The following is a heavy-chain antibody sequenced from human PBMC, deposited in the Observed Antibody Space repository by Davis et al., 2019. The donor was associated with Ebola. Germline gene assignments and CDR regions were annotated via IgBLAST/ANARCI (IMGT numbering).Heavy chain of an antibody. J-gene: IGHJ4*02. CDR3: TKGDRDYSSSPFDY. CDR2: ISSSGTVT. CDR1: GFSINTYA. Sequence: GESLKISCVASGFSINTYAMSWVRQPPGKGLEWISSISSSGTVTYYADSVKGRFTTSRDSSKNTLDLQMNSLRAEDTALYSCTKGDRDYSSSPFDYWGQGTLVTVSS. V-gene: IGHV3-23*01. D-gene: IGHD3-22*01.